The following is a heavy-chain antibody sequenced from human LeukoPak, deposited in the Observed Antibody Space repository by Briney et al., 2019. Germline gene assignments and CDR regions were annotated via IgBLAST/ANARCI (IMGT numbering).Heavy chain of an antibody. CDR2: ISSSSSYI. CDR1: GFTFSSYS. Sequence: PGGSLRLSCAASGFTFSSYSMNWARQAPGKGLEWVSSISSSSSYIYYADSVKGRFTIPRDNATNSLYLQMNSLSAEDTAVYYCARGGYCSSTSCAPGDYWGQGTLVTVSS. J-gene: IGHJ4*02. V-gene: IGHV3-21*01. CDR3: ARGGYCSSTSCAPGDY. D-gene: IGHD2-2*01.